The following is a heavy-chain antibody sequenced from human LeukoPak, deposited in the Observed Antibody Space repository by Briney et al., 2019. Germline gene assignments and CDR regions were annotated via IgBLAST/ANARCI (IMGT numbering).Heavy chain of an antibody. CDR3: AKVYGVDLLGGDWFDP. D-gene: IGHD2-21*01. CDR2: IRYDGSNK. V-gene: IGHV3-30*02. J-gene: IGHJ5*02. Sequence: PGGSLRLSCAASGFTFSSYGMHWVRQAPGKGLEWVAFIRYDGSNKYYADSVKGRFTISRDNSKNTLYLQMNSLRAEDTAVYYCAKVYGVDLLGGDWFDPWGQGTLVTVSS. CDR1: GFTFSSYG.